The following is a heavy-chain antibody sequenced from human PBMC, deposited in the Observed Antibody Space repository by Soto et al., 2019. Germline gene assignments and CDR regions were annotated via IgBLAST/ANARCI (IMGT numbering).Heavy chain of an antibody. CDR2: IYSGGST. Sequence: GGSLRLSCAASGFTVSSNYMSWVRQAPGKGLEWVSVIYSGGSTYYADSVKGRFTISRDNSKNTLYLQMNSLRAEDTAVYYCAREDCSGGSCHPAYNWFDPWGQGTLVTVSS. CDR1: GFTVSSNY. V-gene: IGHV3-66*01. CDR3: AREDCSGGSCHPAYNWFDP. J-gene: IGHJ5*02. D-gene: IGHD2-15*01.